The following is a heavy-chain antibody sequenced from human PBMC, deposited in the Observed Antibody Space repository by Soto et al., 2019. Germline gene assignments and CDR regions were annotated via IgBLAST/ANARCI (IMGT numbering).Heavy chain of an antibody. J-gene: IGHJ4*02. CDR3: ARDPWTYYYDSSGYYSLDY. CDR1: GYTFTSYG. D-gene: IGHD3-22*01. CDR2: ISAYNGNT. Sequence: ASVKVSCKASGYTFTSYGISWVRQAPGQGLEWMGWISAYNGNTNYAQKLHGRVTMTTDTSTSTAYMELRSLRSDDTAVYYCARDPWTYYYDSSGYYSLDYWGQGTLVTVSS. V-gene: IGHV1-18*04.